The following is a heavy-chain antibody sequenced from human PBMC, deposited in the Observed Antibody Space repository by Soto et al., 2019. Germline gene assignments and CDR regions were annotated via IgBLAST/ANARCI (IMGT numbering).Heavy chain of an antibody. CDR3: AARAYSSSWASPDY. J-gene: IGHJ4*02. CDR2: ISSSGSTI. D-gene: IGHD6-13*01. CDR1: GFTFSSYE. Sequence: SGGSLRLSCAASGFTFSSYEMNWVRQAPGKGLEWVSYISSSGSTIYYADSVKGRFTISRDNAKNSLYLQMNSLRAEDTAVYYCAARAYSSSWASPDYWGQGTLVTVSS. V-gene: IGHV3-48*03.